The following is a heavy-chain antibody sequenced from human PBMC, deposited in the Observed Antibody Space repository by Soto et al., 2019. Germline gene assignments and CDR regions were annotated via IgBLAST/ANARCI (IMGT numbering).Heavy chain of an antibody. Sequence: APVKVACKGSGGTLRSHSISWVRQAPGKGVEWVGGIIPIFGTANYAQKFQGRVKITADESTSTAYMELSSLRSEDTAVYYCARDQPQIHIAVAGDYYYYGMDVWGQGTTVTVSS. CDR1: GGTLRSHS. V-gene: IGHV1-69*01. J-gene: IGHJ6*02. CDR2: IIPIFGTA. D-gene: IGHD6-19*01. CDR3: ARDQPQIHIAVAGDYYYYGMDV.